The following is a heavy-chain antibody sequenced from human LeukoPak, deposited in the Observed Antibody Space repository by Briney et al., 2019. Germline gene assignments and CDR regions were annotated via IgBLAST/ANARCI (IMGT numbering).Heavy chain of an antibody. Sequence: GSLRLSCAASGFTFSSYSMNWVRQAPGKGLEWIGEIYHSGSTNYNPSLKSRVTISVDKSKNQFSLKLSSVTAADTAVYYCARSNWNDLLAFDIWGQGTMVTVSS. CDR2: IYHSGST. D-gene: IGHD1-1*01. J-gene: IGHJ3*02. V-gene: IGHV4-4*02. CDR1: GFTFSSYSM. CDR3: ARSNWNDLLAFDI.